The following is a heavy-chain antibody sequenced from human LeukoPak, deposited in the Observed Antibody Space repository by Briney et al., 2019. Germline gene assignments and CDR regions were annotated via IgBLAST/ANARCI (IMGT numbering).Heavy chain of an antibody. Sequence: ASVKVSYKASGYTFTDYGISWVRQAPGQGLEWMGWISAYNGNINYAQKVQDRVTMSTDTSTSTAYMELRSLRSDDTAVYYCARDRGHGDSRFNFDVWGRGTLVIVSS. CDR1: GYTFTDYG. D-gene: IGHD4-17*01. CDR2: ISAYNGNI. J-gene: IGHJ2*01. CDR3: ARDRGHGDSRFNFDV. V-gene: IGHV1-18*01.